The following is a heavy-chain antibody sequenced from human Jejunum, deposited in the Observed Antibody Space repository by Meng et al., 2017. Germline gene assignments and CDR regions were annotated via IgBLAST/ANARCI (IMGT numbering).Heavy chain of an antibody. CDR1: GFAVFTNY. CDR3: ARDWVAVTD. J-gene: IGHJ4*02. V-gene: IGHV3-53*01. D-gene: IGHD6-19*01. CDR2: IYSGGNT. Sequence: GESLKNSCAASGFAVFTNYMSWVRQAPGKGLEWVAVIYSGGNTYYADPVKGRFTIYRDNSKNTLYLQMNNMKVEDTAVYYCARDWVAVTDWGQGTLVTVSS.